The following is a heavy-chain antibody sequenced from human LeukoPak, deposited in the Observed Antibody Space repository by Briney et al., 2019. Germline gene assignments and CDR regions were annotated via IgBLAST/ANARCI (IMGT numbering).Heavy chain of an antibody. CDR2: IYYSGSI. J-gene: IGHJ6*03. Sequence: SETLSLTCTVSGGSISIYYWSWIRQPPGKGLEWVAYIYYSGSINYNPSLKSRVTISDDKSKNQVSLKLSSVTAADTAVYYCARAHCSSTNCYSSVRGHHSYTDVWGKAITVTASS. CDR1: GGSISIYY. D-gene: IGHD2-2*02. V-gene: IGHV4-59*08. CDR3: ARAHCSSTNCYSSVRGHHSYTDV.